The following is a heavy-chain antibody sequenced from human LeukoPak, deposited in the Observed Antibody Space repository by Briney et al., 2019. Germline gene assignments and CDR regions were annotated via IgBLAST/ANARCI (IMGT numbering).Heavy chain of an antibody. V-gene: IGHV4-4*02. CDR2: IYYSGST. CDR1: GGSISSSNW. J-gene: IGHJ3*02. CDR3: ARLGYCSSTSCHDAFDI. Sequence: PSETLSLTCAVSGGSISSSNWWSWVRQPPGKGLEWIGYIYYSGSTNYNPSLKSRVTISVDTSKNQFSLKLSSVTAADTAVYYCARLGYCSSTSCHDAFDIWGQGTMVTVSS. D-gene: IGHD2-2*01.